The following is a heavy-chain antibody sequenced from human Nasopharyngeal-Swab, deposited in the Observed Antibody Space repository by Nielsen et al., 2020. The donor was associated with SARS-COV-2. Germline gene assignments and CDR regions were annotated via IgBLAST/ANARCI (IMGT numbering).Heavy chain of an antibody. J-gene: IGHJ5*02. V-gene: IGHV4-38-2*02. CDR1: GYSISSGYY. Sequence: SETLSLSCTVSGYSISSGYYWGWIRQPPGKGLEWIGSIYYSGSTNYNPSLKSRVTISADTSKNQFSLKLSSVTAADTAVYYCARLSEDYNNWFDPWGQGTLVTVSS. CDR2: IYYSGST. CDR3: ARLSEDYNNWFDP. D-gene: IGHD4-11*01.